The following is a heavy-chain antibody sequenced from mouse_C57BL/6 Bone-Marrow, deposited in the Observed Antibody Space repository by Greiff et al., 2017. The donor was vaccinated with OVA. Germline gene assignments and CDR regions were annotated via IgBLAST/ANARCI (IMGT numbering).Heavy chain of an antibody. CDR2: ISSGGDYI. CDR1: GFTFSSYA. D-gene: IGHD1-1*01. J-gene: IGHJ2*01. CDR3: TRDHYYGSVDY. Sequence: EVQLVESGEGLVKPGGSLKLSCAASGFTFSSYAMSWVRQTPEKRLEWVAYISSGGDYIYYADTVKGRFTISRDNARNTLYLQMSSLKAEDTAMDNCTRDHYYGSVDYWGQGTTLTVSA. V-gene: IGHV5-9-1*02.